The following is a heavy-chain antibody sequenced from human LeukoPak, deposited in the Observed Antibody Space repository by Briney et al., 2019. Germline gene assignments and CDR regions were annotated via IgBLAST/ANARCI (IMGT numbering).Heavy chain of an antibody. V-gene: IGHV3-30*18. Sequence: GGSLRLSCAASGFTFSNYGMHWVRQAPGKGLEWVAVISYDGSNKYYADSVKGLFTISRDNSKNTLYLQMNSLRAEDTAVYYCAKDWVPAANPNYYYYGMDVWGQGTTVTVSS. J-gene: IGHJ6*02. D-gene: IGHD2-2*01. CDR3: AKDWVPAANPNYYYYGMDV. CDR2: ISYDGSNK. CDR1: GFTFSNYG.